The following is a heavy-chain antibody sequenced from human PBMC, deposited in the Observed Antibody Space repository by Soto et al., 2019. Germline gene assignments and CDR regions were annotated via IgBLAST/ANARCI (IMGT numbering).Heavy chain of an antibody. D-gene: IGHD6-19*01. CDR2: IIPIFGTA. J-gene: IGHJ6*02. V-gene: IGHV1-69*01. Sequence: VKVSCKASGGTFSSYAISWVRQAPGQGLEWMGGIIPIFGTANYAQKFQGRVTITADESTSTAYMELSSLRSEDTAVYYCARVGSSGWDEENGLLLYYGMDVWGQGTTVTVSS. CDR1: GGTFSSYA. CDR3: ARVGSSGWDEENGLLLYYGMDV.